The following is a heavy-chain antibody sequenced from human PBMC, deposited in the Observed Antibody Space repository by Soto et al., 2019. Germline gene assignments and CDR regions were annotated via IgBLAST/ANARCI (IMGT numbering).Heavy chain of an antibody. CDR3: ARVVGIVGTTTSRYFQH. CDR1: GFTFSSYE. D-gene: IGHD1-26*01. J-gene: IGHJ1*01. CDR2: ISSDETTI. V-gene: IGHV3-48*03. Sequence: ESGGGLVQSGKSLRLSCAASGFTFSSYEMNWVRQAPGKGLEWVSYISSDETTIYYADSVKGRFTISRDNAKNSLSLQMNNLRPEDTAVYYCARVVGIVGTTTSRYFQHWGQGTLVTVSS.